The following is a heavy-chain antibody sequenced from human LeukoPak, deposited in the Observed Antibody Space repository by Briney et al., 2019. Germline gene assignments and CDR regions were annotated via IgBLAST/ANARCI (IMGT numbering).Heavy chain of an antibody. D-gene: IGHD3-3*01. V-gene: IGHV3-20*04. CDR2: ISRDGGRT. J-gene: IGHJ4*02. CDR3: VKDSNYDFWSGYYKGFDN. CDR1: GFTFDDYG. Sequence: GGSLRLSCAASGFTSGFTFDDYGRHWVRQVPGKGPEWVSGISRDGGRTGYADSVQGRFTISRDNSRNSLHLQMNSLRVEDTAFYYCVKDSNYDFWSGYYKGFDNWGQGTLVTVSS.